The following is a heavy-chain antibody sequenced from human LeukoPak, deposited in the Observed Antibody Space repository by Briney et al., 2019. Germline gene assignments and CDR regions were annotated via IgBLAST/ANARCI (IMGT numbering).Heavy chain of an antibody. D-gene: IGHD2-21*02. Sequence: TSETLSLTCTVSGGSISSSSYYWGWIRQPPGKGLEWIGEINHSGSTNYNPSLKSRVTISVDTSKNQFSLKLSSVTAADTAVYYCARAHIVVVTATFSYYYGMDVWGQGTTVTVSS. V-gene: IGHV4-39*07. CDR3: ARAHIVVVTATFSYYYGMDV. CDR2: INHSGST. CDR1: GGSISSSSYY. J-gene: IGHJ6*02.